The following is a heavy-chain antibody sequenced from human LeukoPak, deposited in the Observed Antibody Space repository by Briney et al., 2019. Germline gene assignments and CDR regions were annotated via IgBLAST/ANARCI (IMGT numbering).Heavy chain of an antibody. CDR2: IYYSASTGRSI. J-gene: IGHJ4*02. CDR1: GGSISSYY. V-gene: IGHV4-59*01. Sequence: SETLSLTCTVSGGSISSYYWSWIRQAPGKGLEWIVYIYYSASTGRSINYNPSLKSRVTISVDTSKNQFSLKLSSVTAADTAMYYCARSTIAAAGNVEYWGQGTLVTVSS. D-gene: IGHD6-13*01. CDR3: ARSTIAAAGNVEY.